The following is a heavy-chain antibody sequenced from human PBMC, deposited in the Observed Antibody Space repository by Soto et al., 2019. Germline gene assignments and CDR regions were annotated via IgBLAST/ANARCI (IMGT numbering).Heavy chain of an antibody. CDR3: AGPLYPEWFNFFYY. CDR2: IIPILGIA. CDR1: GGTFSSYT. Sequence: QVQLVQSGAEVKKPGTSVKVSCKASGGTFSSYTISWVRQAPGQGLEWMGRIIPILGIANYAQKFQGRLTITADKSTSTAYMELSSLRSEDTAVYYCAGPLYPEWFNFFYYWGQGTLVTVSS. J-gene: IGHJ4*02. D-gene: IGHD3-3*01. V-gene: IGHV1-69*02.